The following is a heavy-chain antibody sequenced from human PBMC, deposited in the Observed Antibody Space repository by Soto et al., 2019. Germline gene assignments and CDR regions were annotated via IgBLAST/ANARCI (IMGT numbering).Heavy chain of an antibody. CDR1: GYTFSNYA. V-gene: IGHV1-18*01. J-gene: IGHJ4*02. D-gene: IGHD5-12*01. CDR3: ARLKEDGYNQAY. CDR2: ISAYTGDT. Sequence: QVQLVQSGAEVMKPGASVKVSCKGSGYTFSNYAVSWVRQAPGQGPEWIGWISAYTGDTRYSRKFQDRVLMTTDTSASTDYMELRSVRSDDTAVYYCARLKEDGYNQAYWGQGTLVTVSS.